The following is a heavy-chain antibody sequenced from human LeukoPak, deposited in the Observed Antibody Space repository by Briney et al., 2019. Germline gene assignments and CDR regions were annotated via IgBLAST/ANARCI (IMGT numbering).Heavy chain of an antibody. D-gene: IGHD6-13*01. CDR2: ISSSGGST. CDR3: ANPRDSSTWYTFDY. CDR1: GFTFGSYA. J-gene: IGHJ4*02. Sequence: GGSLRLSCAASGFTFGSYAMNWVRQAPGKGLEWVSGISSSGGSTSYADSVKGRFTISRDNSKNTLYLQMNSLRAEDTAVYYCANPRDSSTWYTFDYWGQGTLVTVSS. V-gene: IGHV3-23*01.